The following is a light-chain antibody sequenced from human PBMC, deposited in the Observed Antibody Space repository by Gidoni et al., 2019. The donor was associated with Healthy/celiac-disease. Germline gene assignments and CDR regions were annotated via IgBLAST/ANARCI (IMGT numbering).Light chain of an antibody. Sequence: DIEMTQSPDSLAASLGERATITCKSSQSVLYNSNKKNYIAWYQQKPGQPPKLLIYWASTRESGVPDRFSGSWSGTYFTITISSLQAEDVAVYYCQRYYSTPLTFGQGTKLEIK. V-gene: IGKV4-1*01. CDR3: QRYYSTPLT. CDR2: WAS. J-gene: IGKJ2*01. CDR1: QSVLYNSNKKNY.